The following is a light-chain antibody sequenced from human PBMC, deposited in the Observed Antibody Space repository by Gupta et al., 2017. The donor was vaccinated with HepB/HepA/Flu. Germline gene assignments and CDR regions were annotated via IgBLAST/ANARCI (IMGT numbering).Light chain of an antibody. CDR1: RANIGAGYD. J-gene: IGLJ2*01. CDR3: QSDESGLNGLV. Sequence: QPVLTPPPSVSGPPAQSVTISCTGTRANIGAGYDVHWYQQGPGTAPKLLIFGNNNRPSGVPDRFSGSESAPSASLASTGLLAEDEADYYCQSDESGLNGLVFGGGTKLTVL. CDR2: GNN. V-gene: IGLV1-40*01.